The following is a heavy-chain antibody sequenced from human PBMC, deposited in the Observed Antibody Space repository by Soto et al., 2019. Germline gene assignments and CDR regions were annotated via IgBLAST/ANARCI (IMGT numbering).Heavy chain of an antibody. CDR3: ARVVRGWHPHFDS. CDR1: GGLFNGYY. V-gene: IGHV4-34*01. Sequence: LSLTCAAFGGLFNGYYWSWIRQPPGKGLEWIGEINHSGSGNYNPSLKSRVTISLDTSKNQFSLKLDSVTAADTAVYYCARVVRGWHPHFDSWGQGTLVTVSS. CDR2: INHSGSG. D-gene: IGHD2-21*01. J-gene: IGHJ4*02.